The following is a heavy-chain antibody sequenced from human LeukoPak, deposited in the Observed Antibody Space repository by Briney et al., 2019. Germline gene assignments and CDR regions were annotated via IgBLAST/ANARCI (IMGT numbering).Heavy chain of an antibody. CDR3: ATGRRYCSGGSCYPNYIFDY. CDR1: GFTVSTNY. Sequence: GGSLRLSCAASGFTVSTNYMSWVRQAPGKGLEWVSVIHSAGNTFYADSVKGRFTISRDNSKNTLYLQMNSLRAEDTAVYYCATGRRYCSGGSCYPNYIFDYWGQGTLVTVSS. CDR2: IHSAGNT. V-gene: IGHV3-53*01. D-gene: IGHD2-15*01. J-gene: IGHJ4*02.